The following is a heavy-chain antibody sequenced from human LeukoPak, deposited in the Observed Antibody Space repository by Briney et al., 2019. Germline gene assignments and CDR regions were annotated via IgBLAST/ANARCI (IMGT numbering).Heavy chain of an antibody. J-gene: IGHJ6*04. CDR3: SRYSNRDLNYYVMDV. Sequence: TLSLTCGVDGGSVSGYYWSWIRQSPGKGLEWIGEVNHRGKANNNPPLRRRATLSVDTSKNQFSLRLTAVTAADTAVYFGSRYSNRDLNYYVMDVWGNGTRVTISS. D-gene: IGHD2-21*01. V-gene: IGHV4-34*04. CDR2: VNHRGKA. CDR1: GGSVSGYY.